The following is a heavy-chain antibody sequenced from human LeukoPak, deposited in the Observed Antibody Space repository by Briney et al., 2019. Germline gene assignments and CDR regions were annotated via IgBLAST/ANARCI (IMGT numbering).Heavy chain of an antibody. CDR3: ARGRAGYYDILTGYSKRGDNWFDP. Sequence: GASVKVSCKASGYTFTSYDINWVRQAPGQGLEWMGWMNPNSGSTGYAQKFQGRVTMTRNTSISTAYMELSSLRSEDTAVYYCARGRAGYYDILTGYSKRGDNWFDPWGQGTLVTVSS. J-gene: IGHJ5*02. CDR1: GYTFTSYD. D-gene: IGHD3-9*01. V-gene: IGHV1-8*01. CDR2: MNPNSGST.